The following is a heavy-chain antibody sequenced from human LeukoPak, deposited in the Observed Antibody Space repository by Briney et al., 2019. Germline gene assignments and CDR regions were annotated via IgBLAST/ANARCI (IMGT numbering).Heavy chain of an antibody. CDR1: GGSVSNYY. J-gene: IGHJ2*01. D-gene: IGHD7-27*01. CDR2: IHYSGYT. CDR3: ARHWGSDWYFDV. V-gene: IGHV4-59*02. Sequence: SETLSLTCAVSGGSVSNYYCSWIRQPPGKGLEWLGYIHYSGYTNYNPSLKSRVTISVDTSKNQFSLNLSSVTAADTAVYYCARHWGSDWYFDVWGRGTLVTVSS.